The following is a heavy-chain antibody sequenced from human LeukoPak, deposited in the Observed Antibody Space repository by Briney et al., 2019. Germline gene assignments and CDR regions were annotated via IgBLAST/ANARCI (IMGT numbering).Heavy chain of an antibody. CDR2: INHSGST. CDR3: ARALVAAEGGSDY. V-gene: IGHV4-34*01. Sequence: PSETLSLTCAVYGGSFSGYYWSWIRQPPGKGLEWIGEINHSGSTNYNPSLKSRVTISVDTSKNQFSLKLSSVTAADTAAYYCARALVAAEGGSDYWGQGTLVTVSS. D-gene: IGHD2-15*01. CDR1: GGSFSGYY. J-gene: IGHJ4*02.